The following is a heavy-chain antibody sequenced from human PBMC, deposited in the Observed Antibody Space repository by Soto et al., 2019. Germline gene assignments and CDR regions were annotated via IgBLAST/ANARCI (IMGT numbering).Heavy chain of an antibody. V-gene: IGHV4-61*03. Sequence: ETLSLTCGLYGASVTSGTFYWTWIRQPPGKGLEWIGHISYTGNTNYSPSLKSRVTISVDTSKNHFSLRLNSVTAADTAVYFCARGDAINWFDPWGQGTLVTVSS. J-gene: IGHJ5*02. CDR3: ARGDAINWFDP. CDR2: ISYTGNT. CDR1: GASVTSGTFY.